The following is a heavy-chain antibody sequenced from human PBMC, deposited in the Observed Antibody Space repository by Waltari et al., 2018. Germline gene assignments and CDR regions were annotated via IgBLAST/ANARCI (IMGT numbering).Heavy chain of an antibody. J-gene: IGHJ4*02. Sequence: QVQLVEFGGGVVQPGKSLRLPCSASGFSFSGFSMQWVRQASGKGLEWVAVITCDGKHKDYADAVKCRFTISRDNSKNTVYRQMNILRLQDTAVYYCASDPSRLSTPGGYFDNWGQGTLVTVSS. D-gene: IGHD2-8*02. CDR3: ASDPSRLSTPGGYFDN. V-gene: IGHV3-30*03. CDR2: ITCDGKHK. CDR1: GFSFSGFS.